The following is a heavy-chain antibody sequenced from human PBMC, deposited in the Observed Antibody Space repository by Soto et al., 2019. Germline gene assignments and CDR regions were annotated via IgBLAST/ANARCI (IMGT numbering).Heavy chain of an antibody. CDR3: ASGILLWLRRINNGYSG. CDR1: GGTFSTYA. D-gene: IGHD5-12*01. J-gene: IGHJ4*02. V-gene: IGHV1-69*12. Sequence: QVQLVQSGAEVKKPESSVKVSCKAPGGTFSTYAISWVRQAPGQGLEWMGGIIPMFGTANYAQRFQDRVTITADEYTNTVYLELSSLRSEDTAVYFCASGILLWLRRINNGYSGWGQGTLVTVSS. CDR2: IIPMFGTA.